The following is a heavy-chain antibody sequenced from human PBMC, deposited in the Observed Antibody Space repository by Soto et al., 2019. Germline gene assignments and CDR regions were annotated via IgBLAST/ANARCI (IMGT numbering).Heavy chain of an antibody. V-gene: IGHV3-7*01. J-gene: IGHJ6*02. CDR2: IKQDGSEK. CDR1: GFTFSSYW. D-gene: IGHD5-12*01. CDR3: ARDPNIVATMGSIYYYYGMDV. Sequence: EVQLVESGGGLVQPGGSLRLSCAASGFTFSSYWMSWVRQAPGKGLEWVANIKQDGSEKYYVDSVKGPFTISRDNAKNSLYLQMNRLRAEDTAVYYCARDPNIVATMGSIYYYYGMDVWGQGTTVTVSS.